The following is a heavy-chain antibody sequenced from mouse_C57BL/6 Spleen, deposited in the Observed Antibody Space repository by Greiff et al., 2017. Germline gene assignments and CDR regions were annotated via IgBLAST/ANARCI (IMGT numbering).Heavy chain of an antibody. J-gene: IGHJ3*01. CDR1: GFNIQDYY. Sequence: VQLKQSGAELVKPGASVKLSCTASGFNIQDYYMHWVKQRTEQGLEWIGRIDPEDGETTYAPKFQGQATITADTSSNTAYLQLSSLTSEDTAVYYCARLVTGGAWFAYWGQGTLVTVSA. CDR2: IDPEDGET. CDR3: ARLVTGGAWFAY. D-gene: IGHD2-2*01. V-gene: IGHV14-2*01.